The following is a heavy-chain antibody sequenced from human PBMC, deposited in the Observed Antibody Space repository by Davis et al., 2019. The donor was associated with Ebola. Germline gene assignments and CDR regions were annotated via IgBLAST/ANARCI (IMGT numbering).Heavy chain of an antibody. D-gene: IGHD6-13*01. Sequence: AASVKVSCKASGYTFTGYYMHWVRQAPGQGLEWMGWINPNSGGTNYAQKFQGRVTMTRDTSISTAYMELSRLRSDDTAVYYCARGGGIAAAGAIDYWGQGTLVTASS. CDR2: INPNSGGT. J-gene: IGHJ4*02. CDR1: GYTFTGYY. V-gene: IGHV1-2*02. CDR3: ARGGGIAAAGAIDY.